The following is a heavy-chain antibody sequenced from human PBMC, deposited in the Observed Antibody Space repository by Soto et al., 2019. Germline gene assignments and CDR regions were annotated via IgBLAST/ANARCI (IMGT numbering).Heavy chain of an antibody. CDR2: INHRGSS. V-gene: IGHV4-34*01. CDR3: ARSDNRNSLYGVDV. Sequence: ETLSLTCAVNGGSLSGYYWSWIRQSPGKGLEWIGEINHRGSSDYNPSLKSRVTISIDASKNHVTLELTSVTAADTAVYYCARSDNRNSLYGVDVWGQGTAVTVSS. J-gene: IGHJ6*02. D-gene: IGHD1-7*01. CDR1: GGSLSGYY.